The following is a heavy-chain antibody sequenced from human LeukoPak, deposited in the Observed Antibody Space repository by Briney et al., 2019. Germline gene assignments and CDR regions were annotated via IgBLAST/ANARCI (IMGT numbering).Heavy chain of an antibody. Sequence: SETLSLTCAVYGGSFSGYYWSWIRQPPGKGLELIGEINHSGSTNYNPSLKSRVTISVDTSKNQFSLKLSSVTAADPAVYYCARGDYGDSVADPWGQGTLVTVSS. J-gene: IGHJ5*02. CDR2: INHSGST. D-gene: IGHD4-17*01. CDR3: ARGDYGDSVADP. CDR1: GGSFSGYY. V-gene: IGHV4-34*01.